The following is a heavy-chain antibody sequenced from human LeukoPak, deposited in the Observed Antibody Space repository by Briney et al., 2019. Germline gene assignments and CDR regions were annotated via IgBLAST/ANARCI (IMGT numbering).Heavy chain of an antibody. J-gene: IGHJ3*02. CDR3: ATEDIVVVPAASGRAFDI. Sequence: ASVKVSCKVSGYTLTELSMHWERQAPGKGLGWMGGFDPEDGETIYAQKFQGRVTMTEDTSTDTAYMELSSLRSEDTAVYYCATEDIVVVPAASGRAFDIWGQGTMVTVSS. CDR2: FDPEDGET. D-gene: IGHD2-2*01. CDR1: GYTLTELS. V-gene: IGHV1-24*01.